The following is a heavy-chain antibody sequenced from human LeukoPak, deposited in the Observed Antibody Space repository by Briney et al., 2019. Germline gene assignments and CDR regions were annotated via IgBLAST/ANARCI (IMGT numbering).Heavy chain of an antibody. J-gene: IGHJ4*02. CDR3: ARATLDN. Sequence: PGGSLRLSCAASGFSVSSNYISWVRQAPGKGLEWVSVIYSGGGTKYADSVKARFTISRDSSKNTVYLQMNSLRAEDTAVYYCARATLDNWGQGTLVTLSS. V-gene: IGHV3-53*01. CDR2: IYSGGGT. CDR1: GFSVSSNY.